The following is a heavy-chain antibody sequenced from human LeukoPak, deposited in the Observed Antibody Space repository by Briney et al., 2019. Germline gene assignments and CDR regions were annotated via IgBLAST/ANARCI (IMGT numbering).Heavy chain of an antibody. CDR3: ARGRPVGYYDSRGYLDY. V-gene: IGHV4-39*07. Sequence: SETLSLTCTVSGGSISSSSYYWGWIRQPPGKGLEWIGCIYYSWSTYYNPSLKSRVTISVDTSKNQFSLKLTCVTGADTAVYYCARGRPVGYYDSRGYLDYWGQGTLVTVSS. D-gene: IGHD3-22*01. CDR2: IYYSWST. J-gene: IGHJ4*02. CDR1: GGSISSSSYY.